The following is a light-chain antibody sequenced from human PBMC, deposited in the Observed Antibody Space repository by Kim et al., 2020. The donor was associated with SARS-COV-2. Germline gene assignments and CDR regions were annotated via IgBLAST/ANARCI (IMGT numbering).Light chain of an antibody. CDR2: DVS. J-gene: IGLJ1*01. Sequence: QSALTQPASVSGSPGQSITISCTGTSSDVGGYNYVSWYQQHPGKAPKLMIYDVSKRPSGVSNRFSGSKSGNTASLTISVLQAEDEADYYCSSYTSSSTYVFGTGTNATVL. CDR3: SSYTSSSTYV. V-gene: IGLV2-14*01. CDR1: SSDVGGYNY.